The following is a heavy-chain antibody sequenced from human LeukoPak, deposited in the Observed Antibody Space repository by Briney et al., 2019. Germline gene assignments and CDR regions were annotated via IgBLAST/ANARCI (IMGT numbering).Heavy chain of an antibody. CDR3: ARGEHSVDS. D-gene: IGHD1/OR15-1a*01. CDR1: GGAFRSHY. J-gene: IGHJ4*02. Sequence: SETLSLTCTVSGGAFRSHYWNWIRQPAGKGLEWIGRIYSSGYTNDNPSLKSRITMSVDMSKNQFSLRLNSVTAADTAVYYCARGEHSVDSWGQGMLVAVSS. V-gene: IGHV4-4*07. CDR2: IYSSGYT.